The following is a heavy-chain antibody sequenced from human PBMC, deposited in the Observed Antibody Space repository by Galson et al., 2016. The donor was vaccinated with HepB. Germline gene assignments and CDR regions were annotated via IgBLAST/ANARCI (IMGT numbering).Heavy chain of an antibody. V-gene: IGHV4-4*02. Sequence: SETLSLTCTVSGDSIGSDTNWWSWVRQSPGKGLEWIGEIYHSGDTNYNPSLKSRVTMSVDTSKSQFSLRLSSVTAADTALYFCSRDCTGGTCKFALYDAFDIWGPGIMVTVS. J-gene: IGHJ3*02. D-gene: IGHD2-8*02. CDR3: SRDCTGGTCKFALYDAFDI. CDR2: IYHSGDT. CDR1: GDSIGSDTNW.